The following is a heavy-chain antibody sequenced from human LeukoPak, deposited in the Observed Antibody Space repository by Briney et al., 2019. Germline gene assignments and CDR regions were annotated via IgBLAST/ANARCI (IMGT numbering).Heavy chain of an antibody. V-gene: IGHV3-23*01. CDR2: VSGSGDTT. D-gene: IGHD3-16*01. CDR1: GFTFSSYA. J-gene: IGHJ4*02. Sequence: PGGSLRLSCAASGFTFSSYAMSWVRQAPGKGLEWVSAVSGSGDTTYYADSVKGRFTISRDKSKSTLYLQMNSLRAEDTAVYYCAKDLWGTYLGTSYFDYWGQGTLVTVSS. CDR3: AKDLWGTYLGTSYFDY.